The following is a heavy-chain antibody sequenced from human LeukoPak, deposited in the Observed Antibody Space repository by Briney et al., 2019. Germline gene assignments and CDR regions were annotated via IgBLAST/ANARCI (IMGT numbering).Heavy chain of an antibody. CDR1: GFTFSSYA. D-gene: IGHD1-14*01. J-gene: IGHJ6*02. V-gene: IGHV3-30-3*01. CDR2: ISYGSNK. Sequence: PGGSLRLSCAASGFTFSSYAMHWVRQAPGKGLEWVAVISYGSNKYYADSVKGRFTISRDNSRNTLNLQVNSLRAEDTAVYYCAREIGGTNYYYYGMDVWGQGTTVTVSS. CDR3: AREIGGTNYYYYGMDV.